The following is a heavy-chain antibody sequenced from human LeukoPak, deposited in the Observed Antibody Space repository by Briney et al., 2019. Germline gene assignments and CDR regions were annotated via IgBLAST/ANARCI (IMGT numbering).Heavy chain of an antibody. CDR3: ARDGVKVGDAPTGMDV. J-gene: IGHJ6*02. D-gene: IGHD2-15*01. CDR2: IWYDGSNK. Sequence: QTGGSLRLSCAAYGFTFSSYGMRWVRQAPGKGLEWVAVIWYDGSNKYYADSVKGRFTISRDNSKNTQYLQMSSLRAEDTAVYCCARDGVKVGDAPTGMDVWGQGTTVTVSS. CDR1: GFTFSSYG. V-gene: IGHV3-33*01.